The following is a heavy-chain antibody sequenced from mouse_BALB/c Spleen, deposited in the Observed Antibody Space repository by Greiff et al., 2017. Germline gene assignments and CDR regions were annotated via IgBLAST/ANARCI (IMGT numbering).Heavy chain of an antibody. Sequence: EVQLQQSGTVLARPGASVKMSCKASGYTFTSYWMHWVKQRPGQGLEWIGAIYPGNSDTSYNQKFKGKAKLTAVTSTSTAYMELSSLTNEDSAVYYCTSPYYGYDPYAMDYWGQGTSVTVSS. V-gene: IGHV1-5*01. CDR2: IYPGNSDT. J-gene: IGHJ4*01. CDR1: GYTFTSYW. CDR3: TSPYYGYDPYAMDY. D-gene: IGHD2-2*01.